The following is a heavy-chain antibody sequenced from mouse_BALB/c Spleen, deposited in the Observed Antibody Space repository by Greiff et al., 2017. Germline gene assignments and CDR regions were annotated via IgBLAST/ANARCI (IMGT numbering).Heavy chain of an antibody. Sequence: VQLQQSGAELVRPGVSVKISCKGSGYTFTDYAMHWVKQSHAKSLEWIGVISTYYGDASYNQKFKGKATMTVDKSSSTAYMELARLTSEDSAVYYCARRRGSSYYYAMDYWGQGTSVTVSS. J-gene: IGHJ4*01. CDR2: ISTYYGDA. CDR1: GYTFTDYA. D-gene: IGHD1-1*01. V-gene: IGHV1-67*01. CDR3: ARRRGSSYYYAMDY.